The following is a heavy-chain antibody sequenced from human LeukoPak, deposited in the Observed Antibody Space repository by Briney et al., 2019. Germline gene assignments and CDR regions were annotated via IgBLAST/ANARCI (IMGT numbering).Heavy chain of an antibody. J-gene: IGHJ1*01. CDR1: GFTFSSYA. D-gene: IGHD6-13*01. CDR3: AKHYSAAAPEYFQH. V-gene: IGHV3-23*01. Sequence: GGSLRLSCAASGFTFSSYAMNWVRQAPGKGLEWVSGTGSTGVSTFYADSVKGRFTISRDNSKNTLYLQMNSLRAEDTAVYYCAKHYSAAAPEYFQHWGQGTLVTVSS. CDR2: TGSTGVST.